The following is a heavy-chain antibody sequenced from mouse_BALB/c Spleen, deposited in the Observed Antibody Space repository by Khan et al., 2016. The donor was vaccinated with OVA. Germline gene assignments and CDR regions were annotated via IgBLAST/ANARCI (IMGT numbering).Heavy chain of an antibody. CDR2: INTYTGEP. CDR1: GYSFTNYG. D-gene: IGHD1-1*02. V-gene: IGHV9-3-1*01. J-gene: IGHJ1*01. Sequence: LVESGPEVKKPGETVKISCKASGYSFTNYGMNWVRQAPGKGLKWMGWINTYTGEPTYADDFKGRFAFSLETSASTAYLQINNLKNEDTATYFCASGGYWYFDVWDAGTTVTVSS. CDR3: ASGGYWYFDV.